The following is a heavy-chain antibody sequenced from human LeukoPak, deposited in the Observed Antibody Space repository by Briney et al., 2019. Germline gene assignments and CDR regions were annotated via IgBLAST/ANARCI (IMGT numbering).Heavy chain of an antibody. CDR2: IIPIFGTG. D-gene: IGHD1-1*01. CDR1: GGTFSSYA. V-gene: IGHV1-69*05. Sequence: PTVKVSCKDTGGTFSSYAISRARHAPGPGLEQKGRIIPIFGTGNYAQKFHARVTITTDESTSPAYMDLRSLRPQKTAASSSALTTWNDGCGDIWGQGTMGTVSS. J-gene: IGHJ3*02. CDR3: ALTTWNDGCGDI.